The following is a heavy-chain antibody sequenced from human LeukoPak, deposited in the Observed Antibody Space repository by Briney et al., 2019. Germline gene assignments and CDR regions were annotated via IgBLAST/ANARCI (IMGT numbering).Heavy chain of an antibody. CDR3: ARESRYSSSWT. D-gene: IGHD6-13*01. Sequence: PSETLSLTCAVYGGSFSGYYWSWIRQPPGKGLEWIGEINHSGSTNYNPSLKSRVTISVDTSKNQFSLKLSSVTAADTAVYYCARESRYSSSWTGGQGTLVTVSS. V-gene: IGHV4-34*01. CDR2: INHSGST. J-gene: IGHJ4*02. CDR1: GGSFSGYY.